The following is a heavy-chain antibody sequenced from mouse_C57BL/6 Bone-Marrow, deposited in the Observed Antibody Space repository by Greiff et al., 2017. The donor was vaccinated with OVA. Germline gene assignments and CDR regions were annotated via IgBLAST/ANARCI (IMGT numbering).Heavy chain of an antibody. V-gene: IGHV1-55*01. J-gene: IGHJ4*01. CDR2: IYPGSGST. CDR3: ARSNYSNYEGAMDY. CDR1: GYTFTSYW. D-gene: IGHD2-5*01. Sequence: QVQLQQPGAELVKPGASVKMSCKASGYTFTSYWITWVKQRPGQGLEWIGDIYPGSGSTNYNEKFKSKATLTVDTSSSTAYMQLSSLTSEDSAVYYCARSNYSNYEGAMDYWGQGTSVTVSS.